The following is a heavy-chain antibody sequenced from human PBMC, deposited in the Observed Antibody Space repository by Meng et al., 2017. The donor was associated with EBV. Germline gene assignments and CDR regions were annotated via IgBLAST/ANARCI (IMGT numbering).Heavy chain of an antibody. J-gene: IGHJ4*02. V-gene: IGHV3-23*01. CDR1: GFTFSSYA. Sequence: EGGVFGFGGGLVPSWGSLCLSFAGSGFTFSSYAMSWVRQAPGQGLEWVSAISGSGGSTSYADSVKGRFTISRDNSKNTLYLQMNSLRAEDTDVYYCAKDLRGYSSGWYDYWGQGTLVTVSS. D-gene: IGHD6-19*01. CDR2: ISGSGGST. CDR3: AKDLRGYSSGWYDY.